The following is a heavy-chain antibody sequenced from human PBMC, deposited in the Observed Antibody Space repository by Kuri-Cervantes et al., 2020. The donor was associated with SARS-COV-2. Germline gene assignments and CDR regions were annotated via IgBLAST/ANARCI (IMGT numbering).Heavy chain of an antibody. D-gene: IGHD3-16*01. V-gene: IGHV5-51*01. CDR3: ARRWGSRFNWFDT. J-gene: IGHJ5*02. Sequence: GESLKISCKGSGYSFTSYWIGWVRQMPGKGLEWIGIIYPGDSDTIYSPSFQGQDTITADQSIRTAHLQWSSLKASDTAMYYCARRWGSRFNWFDTWGQGTLVTVSS. CDR2: IYPGDSDT. CDR1: GYSFTSYW.